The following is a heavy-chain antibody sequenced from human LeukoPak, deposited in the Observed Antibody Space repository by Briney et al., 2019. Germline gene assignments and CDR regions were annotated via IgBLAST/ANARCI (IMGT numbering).Heavy chain of an antibody. J-gene: IGHJ4*02. D-gene: IGHD5-12*01. CDR3: AKAYSGYDSYFDY. V-gene: IGHV3-43D*04. CDR2: ISWDGGST. Sequence: GGFLRLSCAASGFTFDDYAMHWVRHAPGKGLEWVSLISWDGGSTYYADSVKGRFTISRDNSKNSLYLQMNSLRAEDTALYYCAKAYSGYDSYFDYWGQGTLVTVSS. CDR1: GFTFDDYA.